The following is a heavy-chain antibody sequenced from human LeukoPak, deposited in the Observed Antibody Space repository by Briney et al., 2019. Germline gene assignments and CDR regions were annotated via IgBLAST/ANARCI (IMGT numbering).Heavy chain of an antibody. J-gene: IGHJ4*02. CDR2: ISPNSGGT. CDR1: GYTFTDYY. CDR3: ARNYGGNSKYFDY. D-gene: IGHD4-23*01. V-gene: IGHV1-2*02. Sequence: GASVKVSCKASGYTFTDYYMHWVRQAPGQGLEWMGWISPNSGGTNYAQKFQGRVTMTRDTSISTAYMELSGLRSDDTAVYYCARNYGGNSKYFDYWGQGTLVTVSS.